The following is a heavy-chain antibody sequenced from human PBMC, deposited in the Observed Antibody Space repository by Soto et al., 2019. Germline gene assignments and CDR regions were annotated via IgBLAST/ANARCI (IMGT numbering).Heavy chain of an antibody. D-gene: IGHD3-3*01. CDR2: ISGSGGST. Sequence: GSLRLSCAASGFTFSSYAMSWVRQAPGKGLEWVSAISGSGGSTYYADSVKGRVTISRDNSKNTLYLQMNSLRAEDTAADYCAKIDDFCSGFPYRPLDYWGQGTLVTVSS. V-gene: IGHV3-23*01. CDR1: GFTFSSYA. J-gene: IGHJ4*02. CDR3: AKIDDFCSGFPYRPLDY.